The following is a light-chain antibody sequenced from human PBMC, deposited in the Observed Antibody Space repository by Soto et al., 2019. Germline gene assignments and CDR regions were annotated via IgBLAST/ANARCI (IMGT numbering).Light chain of an antibody. J-gene: IGKJ1*01. Sequence: DIQMTQSPSSLPASVGDRVTITCRASQSISSYLNWYQHKPGKAPKLLIYSATKLQSGVPSRFSGGGSGTHFTLTISSLQPEDFATYSCQQGSSLPWTLGQGTKVEIK. CDR2: SAT. CDR1: QSISSY. V-gene: IGKV1-39*01. CDR3: QQGSSLPWT.